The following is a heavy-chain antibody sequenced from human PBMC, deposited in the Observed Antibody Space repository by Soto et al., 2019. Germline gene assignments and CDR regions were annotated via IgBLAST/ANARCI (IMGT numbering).Heavy chain of an antibody. CDR1: GFTFSTYA. CDR2: ISSNGGST. CDR3: ARDLYTDRIAVAVC. Sequence: EVQLVESGGGLVQPGGSLRLSCAASGFTFSTYAMHWVRQAPGKGLEYVSAISSNGGSTYYANSVKGRFTISRDNSKNTLYHQMGSLRAEDMAVYYCARDLYTDRIAVAVCWGQGTLVTVSS. D-gene: IGHD6-19*01. V-gene: IGHV3-64*01. J-gene: IGHJ4*02.